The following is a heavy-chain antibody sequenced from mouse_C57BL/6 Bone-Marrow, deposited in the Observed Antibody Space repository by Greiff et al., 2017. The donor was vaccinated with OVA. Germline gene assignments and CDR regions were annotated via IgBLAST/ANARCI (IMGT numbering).Heavy chain of an antibody. CDR2: ISSGSSTI. D-gene: IGHD2-3*01. V-gene: IGHV5-17*01. CDR1: GFTFSDYG. J-gene: IGHJ3*01. Sequence: EVKVVESGGGLVKPGGSLKLSCAASGFTFSDYGMHWVRQAPEKGLEWVAYISSGSSTIYYADTVKGRFTISRDNAKNTLFLQMTSLRSEDTAMYYCASGRWLTLFAYWGQGTLVTVSA. CDR3: ASGRWLTLFAY.